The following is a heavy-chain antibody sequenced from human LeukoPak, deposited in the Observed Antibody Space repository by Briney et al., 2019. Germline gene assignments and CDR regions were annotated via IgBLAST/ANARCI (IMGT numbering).Heavy chain of an antibody. D-gene: IGHD3-22*01. CDR1: GFTFSSYG. J-gene: IGHJ6*03. Sequence: QPVGSLRLSCAASGFTFSSYGMSRVRQAPGKGLEWVSAISGSGGSTYYADSVKGRFTISRDNSKNTLYLQMNSLRAEDTAVYYCAKGLPSLVVITYYYYYMDVWGKGTTVTISS. CDR3: AKGLPSLVVITYYYYYMDV. V-gene: IGHV3-23*01. CDR2: ISGSGGST.